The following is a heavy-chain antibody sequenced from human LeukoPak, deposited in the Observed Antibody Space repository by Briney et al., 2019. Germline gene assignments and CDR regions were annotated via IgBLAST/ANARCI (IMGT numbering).Heavy chain of an antibody. J-gene: IGHJ3*02. CDR1: GFTFSSYW. V-gene: IGHV3-7*01. CDR2: IKQDGSEK. Sequence: GGSLRLSCAASGFTFSSYWMSWVRQAPGKGLGWVANIKQDGSEKYYVDSVKGRFTISRDNAKNSLYLQMNSLRAEDTAVYYCARGGNIVVVPAQGAFDIWGQGTMVTVSS. D-gene: IGHD2-2*01. CDR3: ARGGNIVVVPAQGAFDI.